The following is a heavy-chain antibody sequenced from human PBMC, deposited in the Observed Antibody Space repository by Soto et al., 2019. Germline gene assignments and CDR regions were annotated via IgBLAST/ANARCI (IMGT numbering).Heavy chain of an antibody. V-gene: IGHV3-21*06. CDR1: GFIFTSYS. Sequence: PGGSLRLSCAASGFIFTSYSMVWVRLAPGKGLEWVASISSGSDSIFYADSVKGRFTVFRDNARNSLFLQMNNLRAEDTAVYFCARDRSADRFVQYFQHWGQGTQVTVSS. CDR2: ISSGSDSI. CDR3: ARDRSADRFVQYFQH. D-gene: IGHD6-19*01. J-gene: IGHJ1*01.